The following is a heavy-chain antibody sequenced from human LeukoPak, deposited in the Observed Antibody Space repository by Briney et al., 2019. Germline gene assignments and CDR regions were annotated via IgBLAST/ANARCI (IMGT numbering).Heavy chain of an antibody. CDR3: ASLALRITMVRGVTD. Sequence: GRSLRLSCAASGFTFSSYAMHWVRQAPGKGLEWVAVISYDGSNKYYADSVKGRFTISRDNSKNTLYLQMNSLRAEDTAVYYCASLALRITMVRGVTDWGQGTLVTVSS. J-gene: IGHJ4*02. CDR2: ISYDGSNK. V-gene: IGHV3-30-3*01. CDR1: GFTFSSYA. D-gene: IGHD3-10*01.